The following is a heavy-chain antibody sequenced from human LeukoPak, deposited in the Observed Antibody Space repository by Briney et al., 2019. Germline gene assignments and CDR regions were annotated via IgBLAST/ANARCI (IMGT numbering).Heavy chain of an antibody. CDR3: ARGYWFYFDY. CDR2: IYYSGST. D-gene: IGHD2-8*02. CDR1: GGSISSYY. Sequence: SETLSLTCTVSGGSISSYYWSWIRQPPGKGLEWIGYIYYSGSTKYNPSLKSRVTISVDTSKNQFSLKLNSVTAADTAMYYCARGYWFYFDYWGQGTLVTVSS. J-gene: IGHJ4*02. V-gene: IGHV4-59*08.